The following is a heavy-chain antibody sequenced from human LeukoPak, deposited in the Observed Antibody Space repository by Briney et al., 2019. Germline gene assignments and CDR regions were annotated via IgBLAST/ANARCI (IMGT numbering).Heavy chain of an antibody. CDR2: ISYDGNNK. V-gene: IGHV3-30-3*01. Sequence: GGSLRLSCAASGFTFSSYAMHWVRQAPGKGLEWVAVISYDGNNKHYVDSVKGRFTISRDNSKNTVYLQMNGLRAEDTAVYYCARDLSSGYSGNYGAFEYWGQGTLVIVSS. D-gene: IGHD1-26*01. CDR1: GFTFSSYA. CDR3: ARDLSSGYSGNYGAFEY. J-gene: IGHJ4*02.